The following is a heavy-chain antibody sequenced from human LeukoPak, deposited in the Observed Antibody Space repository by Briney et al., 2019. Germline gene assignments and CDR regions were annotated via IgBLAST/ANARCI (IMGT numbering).Heavy chain of an antibody. D-gene: IGHD6-13*01. Sequence: GSLRLSCAASGFTFSSYSMNWVRQAPGKGLEWVSSISSSSSYIYYADSVKGRFTISRDNAKNSLYLRMNSLRAEDTAVYYCARGAAAGISIDYWGQGTLVTVSS. J-gene: IGHJ4*02. V-gene: IGHV3-21*01. CDR3: ARGAAAGISIDY. CDR1: GFTFSSYS. CDR2: ISSSSSYI.